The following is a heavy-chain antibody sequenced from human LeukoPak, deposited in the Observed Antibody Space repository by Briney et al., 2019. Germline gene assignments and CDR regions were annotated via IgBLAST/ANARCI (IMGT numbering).Heavy chain of an antibody. CDR3: ARDSGYSYADGY. J-gene: IGHJ4*02. CDR1: GFTFRSYA. V-gene: IGHV3-48*02. Sequence: GGSLRLSCAASGFTFRSYAMQWVRQAPGKGLEWVSYITYNSGTIFYADSVKGRFTISRDNAKDSLYLQMSSLRDEDTAVYYCARDSGYSYADGYWGQGTLVTVPS. CDR2: ITYNSGTI. D-gene: IGHD5-18*01.